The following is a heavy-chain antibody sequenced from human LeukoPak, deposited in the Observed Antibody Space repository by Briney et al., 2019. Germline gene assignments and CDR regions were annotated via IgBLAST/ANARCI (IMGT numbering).Heavy chain of an antibody. CDR3: ARRRMLDGHHFDY. CDR2: IYPGVSDT. D-gene: IGHD2-8*01. Sequence: GESLKISCKGSGYSFTNYWIGWVRQMPEKGLEWMGIIYPGVSDTRYSPSFQGQVTISADKSISTAYLQWSSLKASDTAMYYCARRRMLDGHHFDYWGQGTLVTVSS. J-gene: IGHJ4*02. V-gene: IGHV5-51*01. CDR1: GYSFTNYW.